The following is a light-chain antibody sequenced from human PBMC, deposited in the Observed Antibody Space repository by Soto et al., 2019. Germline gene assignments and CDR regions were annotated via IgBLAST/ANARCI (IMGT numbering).Light chain of an antibody. CDR3: TTFAPGRIYV. J-gene: IGLJ6*01. Sequence: QSVLTQPASVSGSPGQSITISCSGASSDIGPYDYVSWYQHHPGRAPKLLIFEVSNRPSVVSYRLSGSKSGNKASLTISGLQAEDEGDYYCTTFAPGRIYVFGSGTKLTVL. CDR1: SSDIGPYDY. V-gene: IGLV2-14*01. CDR2: EVS.